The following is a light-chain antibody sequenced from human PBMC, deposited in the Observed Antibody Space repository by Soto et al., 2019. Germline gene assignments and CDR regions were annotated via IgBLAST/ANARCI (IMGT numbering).Light chain of an antibody. Sequence: ETVMMQSPTTLSVSPGERATLSCRASQSIRSNLVAWYQHKPGQAPRLLIYGTSTRATGIPARFSGSGSGTEFSLTISSLQSEDFAVYYCHQFSNWPLTFGGGTRVEIK. V-gene: IGKV3-15*01. CDR1: QSIRSN. CDR3: HQFSNWPLT. CDR2: GTS. J-gene: IGKJ4*01.